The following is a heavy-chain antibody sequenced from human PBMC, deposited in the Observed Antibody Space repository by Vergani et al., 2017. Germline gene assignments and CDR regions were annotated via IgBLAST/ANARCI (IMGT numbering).Heavy chain of an antibody. Sequence: QVQLQESGPGLVKPSETLSLTCTVSGGSISRYYWSWIRQPPGKGLEWIGYIYYSGSTNYNPSLKSRVTISVDTSKNQFSLKLSSVTAADTAVYYCARVGGYYDSSGYYYAAGSFDYWGQGTLVTVSS. CDR2: IYYSGST. CDR1: GGSISRYY. D-gene: IGHD3-22*01. CDR3: ARVGGYYDSSGYYYAAGSFDY. V-gene: IGHV4-59*01. J-gene: IGHJ4*02.